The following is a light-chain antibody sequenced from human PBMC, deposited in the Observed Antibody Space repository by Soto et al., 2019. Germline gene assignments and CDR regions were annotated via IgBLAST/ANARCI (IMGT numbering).Light chain of an antibody. V-gene: IGKV4-1*01. J-gene: IGKJ1*01. CDR1: QSVLYSSNTKNY. CDR3: QQYYSTPQT. CDR2: WAS. Sequence: DIVMTQSPDSLAVSLGERATINCKSSQSVLYSSNTKNYLAWYQQKPGQPPKLLIYWASTRESGVPDRFSGSGSGTDFTLPIRSLQAEDVAVYYCQQYYSTPQTFGQGTKVEIK.